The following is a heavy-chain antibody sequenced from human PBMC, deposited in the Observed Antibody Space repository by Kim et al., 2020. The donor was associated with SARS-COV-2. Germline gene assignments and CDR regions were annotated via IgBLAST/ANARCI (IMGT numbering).Heavy chain of an antibody. CDR2: T. V-gene: IGHV4-34*01. Sequence: TNHNPSLKSRVTISVDTSKNQFSLKLSSVTAADTAVYYCARVGIAAAQDYWGQGTLVTVSS. CDR3: ARVGIAAAQDY. D-gene: IGHD6-13*01. J-gene: IGHJ4*02.